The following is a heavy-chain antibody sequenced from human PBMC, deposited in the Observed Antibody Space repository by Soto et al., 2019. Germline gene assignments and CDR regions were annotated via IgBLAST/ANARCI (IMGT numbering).Heavy chain of an antibody. CDR2: IKEDGSEE. J-gene: IGHJ6*02. CDR1: GFTFSTYW. D-gene: IGHD3-16*01. Sequence: EVQLVESGGGVVQPGGSLRLSCAASGFTFSTYWMNWVRQAPGKGLEWVANIKEDGSEEFYVDSVKGRFTIFIDNAKNSLYLDMNSLRGEDTAVYYCARDWGAPGRGSALGYYYHFGMDVWGQGTTVTVPS. CDR3: ARDWGAPGRGSALGYYYHFGMDV. V-gene: IGHV3-7*05.